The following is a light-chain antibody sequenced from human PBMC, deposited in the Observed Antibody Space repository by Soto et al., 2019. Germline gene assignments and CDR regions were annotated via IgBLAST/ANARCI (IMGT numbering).Light chain of an antibody. CDR3: QQTTTFPLT. CDR2: TAS. V-gene: IGKV1D-12*01. J-gene: IGKJ4*01. CDR1: QGVSTW. Sequence: DIQMTQSPSSVSASVGDRVTITCRASQGVSTWLAWYQQKPGQAPNLLIYTASSLQSGVPSRFSGSGSGTDFTLTISILQPEDFATYYCQQTTTFPLTLGGGTKVEI.